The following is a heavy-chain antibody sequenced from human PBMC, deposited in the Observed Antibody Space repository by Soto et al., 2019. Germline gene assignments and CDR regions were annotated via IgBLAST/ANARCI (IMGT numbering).Heavy chain of an antibody. CDR3: ARTLYYYDSSGYYGY. D-gene: IGHD3-22*01. V-gene: IGHV3-30*03. Sequence: GGSLRLSCAASGFTFSSYGMHWVRQAPGKGLEWVAVISYDGSNKYYADSVKGRFTISRDNSKNTLYLQMNSLRAEDTAVYYCARTLYYYDSSGYYGYWGQGTLVTVSS. CDR1: GFTFSSYG. CDR2: ISYDGSNK. J-gene: IGHJ4*02.